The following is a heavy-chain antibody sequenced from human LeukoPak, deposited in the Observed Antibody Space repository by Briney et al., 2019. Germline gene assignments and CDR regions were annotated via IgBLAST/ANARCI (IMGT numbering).Heavy chain of an antibody. V-gene: IGHV3-30-3*01. CDR1: GFTFSSYA. J-gene: IGHJ5*02. Sequence: GGSLRLSCAASGFTFSSYAMHWVRQAPGKGLEWVAVISYDGSNKYYADSVKGRFTISRDNSKNTLYLQTNSLRAEDTAVYYCAKDLQSFIVATINWFDPWGQGTLVTVSS. D-gene: IGHD5-12*01. CDR2: ISYDGSNK. CDR3: AKDLQSFIVATINWFDP.